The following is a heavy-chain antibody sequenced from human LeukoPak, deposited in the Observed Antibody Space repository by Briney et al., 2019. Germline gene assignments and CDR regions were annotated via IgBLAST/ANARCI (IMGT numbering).Heavy chain of an antibody. D-gene: IGHD5-18*01. CDR2: VSGSGGST. V-gene: IGHV3-23*01. CDR1: GFTFSRYA. J-gene: IGHJ3*02. CDR3: AKLDTTLVTIPYAFDI. Sequence: GGSLRLSCAASGFTFSRYAMSWVRQAPGKGLEWLSGVSGSGGSTYYAGSVKGRVTISRDNSKNTLYLQMNSLRADDTAVYYCAKLDTTLVTIPYAFDIWGQGTMVTVSS.